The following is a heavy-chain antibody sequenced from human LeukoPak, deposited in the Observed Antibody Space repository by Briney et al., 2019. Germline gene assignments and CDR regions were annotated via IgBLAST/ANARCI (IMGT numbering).Heavy chain of an antibody. Sequence: PGGSLGLSCAASGFTFSYYDMHWVRQVTGEGLEWVSAIDTAGGTYYPGSVKGRFTISREDAKNALYLQMNSLRAGDTAVYYCAREASGSGYSGIDYWGQGILVTVSS. J-gene: IGHJ4*02. CDR3: AREASGSGYSGIDY. CDR1: GFTFSYYD. CDR2: IDTAGGT. V-gene: IGHV3-13*04. D-gene: IGHD3-22*01.